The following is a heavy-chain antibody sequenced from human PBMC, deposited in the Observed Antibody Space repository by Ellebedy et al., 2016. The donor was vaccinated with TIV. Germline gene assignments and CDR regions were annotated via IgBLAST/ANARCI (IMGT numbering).Heavy chain of an antibody. CDR3: ARIGPGYYDILTGYYNPSFYGMDV. Sequence: SETLSLTCTVSGGSISSYYWSWIRQPPGKGLEWIGYIYYSGSTNYNPSLKSRVTISVDTSKNQFSLKLSSVTAADNAVYYCARIGPGYYDILTGYYNPSFYGMDVWGQGTTVTVSS. CDR2: IYYSGST. D-gene: IGHD3-9*01. J-gene: IGHJ6*02. V-gene: IGHV4-59*01. CDR1: GGSISSYY.